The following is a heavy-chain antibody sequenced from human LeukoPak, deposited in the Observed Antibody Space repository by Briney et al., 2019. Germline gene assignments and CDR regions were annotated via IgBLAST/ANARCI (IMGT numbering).Heavy chain of an antibody. Sequence: ASVKVSCTASGYTFTSYDINWVRQATGQGLEWMGWMNPNSGDTGYAQKFQGRVTMTRNTSISTAYMELSSLRSEDTAVYYCARGVKYYDFWSGYPAIYHDAFDIWGQGTMVTVSS. CDR2: MNPNSGDT. CDR3: ARGVKYYDFWSGYPAIYHDAFDI. D-gene: IGHD3-3*01. J-gene: IGHJ3*02. CDR1: GYTFTSYD. V-gene: IGHV1-8*01.